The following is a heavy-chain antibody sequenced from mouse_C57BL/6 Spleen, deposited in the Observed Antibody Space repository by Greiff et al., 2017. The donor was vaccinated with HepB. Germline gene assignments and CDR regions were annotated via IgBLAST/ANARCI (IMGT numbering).Heavy chain of an antibody. Sequence: QVQLQQPGAELVMPGASVKLSCKASGYTFTSYWMHWVKQRPGQGLEWIGEIDPSDSYTNYNQKFKGKSTLTVDKSSSTAYMQLSSLTSEDSAVYYCAPKQYGSREDLYVDVWGTGTTVTVSS. CDR2: IDPSDSYT. V-gene: IGHV1-69*01. J-gene: IGHJ1*03. D-gene: IGHD1-1*01. CDR3: APKQYGSREDLYVDV. CDR1: GYTFTSYW.